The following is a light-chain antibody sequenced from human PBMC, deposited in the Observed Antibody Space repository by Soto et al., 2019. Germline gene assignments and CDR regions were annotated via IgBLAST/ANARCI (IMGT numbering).Light chain of an antibody. V-gene: IGKV3-11*01. CDR3: QHRSNWPLT. Sequence: EIVLTQSPATLSLSPGERATLSCRASQSVSSYLAWYQQRPGQDPRLLIYDASNRAPGIPARFSGSGSGTDFTLTISSLEPEDFAVYYCQHRSNWPLTFGGGTRVEIK. CDR2: DAS. J-gene: IGKJ4*01. CDR1: QSVSSY.